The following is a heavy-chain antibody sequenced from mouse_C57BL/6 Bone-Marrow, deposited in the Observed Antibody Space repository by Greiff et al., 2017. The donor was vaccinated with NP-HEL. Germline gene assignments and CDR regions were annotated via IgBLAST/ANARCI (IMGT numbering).Heavy chain of an antibody. D-gene: IGHD1-1*01. V-gene: IGHV1-59*01. CDR2: IDPSDSYT. J-gene: IGHJ3*01. CDR1: GYTFTSYW. CDR3: APYSWFAY. Sequence: QVQLQHPGAELVRPGTSVKLSCKASGYTFTSYWMHWVKQRPGQGLEWIGVIDPSDSYTNYNQKFKGKATLTVDTSSSTAYMQLSSLTSEDSAVYYCAPYSWFAYWGQGTLVTVSA.